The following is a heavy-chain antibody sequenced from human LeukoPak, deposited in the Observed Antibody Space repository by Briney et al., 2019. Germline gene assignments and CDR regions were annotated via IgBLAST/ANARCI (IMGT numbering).Heavy chain of an antibody. CDR2: MNPNSGNT. CDR1: GYTFTSYD. D-gene: IGHD3-10*01. Sequence: ASVKVSCKASGYTFTSYDINWVRQATGQGLEWMGWMNPNSGNTGYAQNFQGRVTMTRNTSISTAYMELSSLRSEDTAVYYCARVPPLHETSGVINSYWGQGTPVTVSS. CDR3: ARVPPLHETSGVINSY. J-gene: IGHJ4*02. V-gene: IGHV1-8*01.